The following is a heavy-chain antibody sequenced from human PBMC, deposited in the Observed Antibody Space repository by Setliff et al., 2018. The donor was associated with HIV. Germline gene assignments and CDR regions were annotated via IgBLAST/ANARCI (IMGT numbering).Heavy chain of an antibody. CDR2: INPSGGST. CDR3: ARDRGDIVVVVAATPGGAFDI. J-gene: IGHJ3*02. Sequence: VASVKVSCKASGYTFTSYYMHWVRQAPGQGLEWMGIINPSGGSTSYAQKFQGRVTMTRDTSTSTVYMELSSLRSEDTAVYYCARDRGDIVVVVAATPGGAFDIWGQGTMVTVSS. V-gene: IGHV1-46*01. CDR1: GYTFTSYY. D-gene: IGHD2-15*01.